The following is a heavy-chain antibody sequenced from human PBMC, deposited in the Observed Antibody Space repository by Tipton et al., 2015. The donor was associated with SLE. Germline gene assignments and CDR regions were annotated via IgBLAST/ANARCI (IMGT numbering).Heavy chain of an antibody. D-gene: IGHD6-6*01. CDR2: IYHSGST. CDR1: GYSISSGYY. V-gene: IGHV4-38-2*02. CDR3: AREGNIAARPARHWFDP. Sequence: GLVKPSETLSLTCAVSGYSISSGYYWGWIRQPPGKGLEWIGSIYHSGSTYYNPSLKSRVTISVDTSKNQFSLKLSSVTAADTAVYYCAREGNIAARPARHWFDPWGQGTLVTVSS. J-gene: IGHJ5*02.